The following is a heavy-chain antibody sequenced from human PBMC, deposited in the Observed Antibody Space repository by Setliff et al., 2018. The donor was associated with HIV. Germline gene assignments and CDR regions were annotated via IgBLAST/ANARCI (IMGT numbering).Heavy chain of an antibody. Sequence: SETLSLTCTVSGGSISSGSFYWSWIRQPAGKGLEWIGHIYTSGSTNYNPSLKSRVTISVDTSKNQFSLRSEDTAVYYCATDLAVLLRGVGFYWGQGTLVTVSS. CDR3: ATDLAVLLRGVGFY. CDR1: GGSISSGSFY. D-gene: IGHD3-10*01. J-gene: IGHJ4*02. V-gene: IGHV4-61*09. CDR2: IYTSGST.